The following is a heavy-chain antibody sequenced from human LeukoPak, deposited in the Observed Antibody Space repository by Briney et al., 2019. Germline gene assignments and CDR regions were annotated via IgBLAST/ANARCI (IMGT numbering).Heavy chain of an antibody. CDR3: ARGDGSDYYGSGSYGFDY. D-gene: IGHD3-10*01. V-gene: IGHV3-7*01. CDR2: IKQDGSEK. CDR1: GFTFSSYW. J-gene: IGHJ4*02. Sequence: GGSLRLSCAASGFTFSSYWMSWVRQAPGKGLEWVASIKQDGSEKYYVDSVKGRFTISRDNAKNSLYLQMNSLRAEDTAVYYCARGDGSDYYGSGSYGFDYWGQGTLVTVSS.